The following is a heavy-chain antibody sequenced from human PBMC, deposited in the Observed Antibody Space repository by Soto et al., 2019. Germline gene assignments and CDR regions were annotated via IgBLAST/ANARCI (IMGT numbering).Heavy chain of an antibody. J-gene: IGHJ4*02. CDR3: ARSQTFGGSSDTDFDY. Sequence: SETLSLTCAVSGYSISGGYYWAWIRQPPGKGPEWIGSTYHTGSTYYNPSLKSRVTISVDTSKNQFSLKLSSVTAADTAVYYCARSQTFGGSSDTDFDYWAQGTLVTVSS. CDR1: GYSISGGYY. CDR2: TYHTGST. V-gene: IGHV4-38-2*01. D-gene: IGHD1-26*01.